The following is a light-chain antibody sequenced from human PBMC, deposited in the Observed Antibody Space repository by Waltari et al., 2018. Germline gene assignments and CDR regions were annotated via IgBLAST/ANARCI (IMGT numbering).Light chain of an antibody. CDR2: EVS. CDR3: SSYTSSSLWV. J-gene: IGLJ3*02. V-gene: IGLV2-14*01. Sequence: QSALTQPASVSGSPGQSITISCTGTSSDVGGYNYVPWYQQHPGKAPKLMIYEVSNRPSWVSNRFSVSKSGNTASLSISALQAEDECDYYCSSYTSSSLWVFGGGTKLTVL. CDR1: SSDVGGYNY.